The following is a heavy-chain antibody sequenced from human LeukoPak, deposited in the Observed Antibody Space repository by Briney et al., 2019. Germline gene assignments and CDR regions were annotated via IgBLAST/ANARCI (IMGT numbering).Heavy chain of an antibody. Sequence: ASVKVSCKVSGYTLTELSMHWVRQAPGKGLEWMGGFDPEDGETIYAQKFQGRVTITADESTSTAYMELSSLRSEDTAVYYCARDYGGNSSAEYFQHWGQGTLVTVSS. CDR1: GYTLTELS. J-gene: IGHJ1*01. D-gene: IGHD4-23*01. CDR3: ARDYGGNSSAEYFQH. V-gene: IGHV1-24*01. CDR2: FDPEDGET.